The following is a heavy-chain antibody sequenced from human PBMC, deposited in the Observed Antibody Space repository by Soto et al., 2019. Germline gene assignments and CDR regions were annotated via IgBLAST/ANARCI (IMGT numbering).Heavy chain of an antibody. CDR1: GFTVSSNY. CDR3: ARGIYSYGYSSFDS. D-gene: IGHD5-18*01. Sequence: EVQLVESGGGLIQPGGSLRLSCAASGFTVSSNYISWVRQAPGKGLEWVSVTYSGGSTDFADSVKGRFTISRDNSNNTLYLQMNSLRAEDTAVYYCARGIYSYGYSSFDSWGQGTLVTVSS. J-gene: IGHJ4*02. V-gene: IGHV3-53*01. CDR2: TYSGGST.